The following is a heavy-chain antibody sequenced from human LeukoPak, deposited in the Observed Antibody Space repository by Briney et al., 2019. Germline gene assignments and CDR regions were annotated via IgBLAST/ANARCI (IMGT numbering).Heavy chain of an antibody. CDR1: GYIFTNYY. J-gene: IGHJ5*02. CDR3: ARSSTEMGIVGATTWFDP. D-gene: IGHD1-26*01. Sequence: GASVKVSCKASGYIFTNYYMHWVRQAPGQGLEWMGTINPSGGSTTYAQKFQGRVTITTDESTSTAYMELSSLRSEDTAVYYCARSSTEMGIVGATTWFDPWGQGTLVTVSS. CDR2: INPSGGST. V-gene: IGHV1-46*01.